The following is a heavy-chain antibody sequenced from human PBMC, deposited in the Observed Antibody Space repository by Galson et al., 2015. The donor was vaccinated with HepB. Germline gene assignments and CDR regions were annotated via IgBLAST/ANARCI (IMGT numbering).Heavy chain of an antibody. D-gene: IGHD6-13*01. CDR2: ISSSSSYI. CDR1: GFTFSSYS. V-gene: IGHV3-21*01. J-gene: IGHJ4*02. Sequence: SLRLSCAASGFTFSSYSMNWVRQAPGKGLEWVSSISSSSSYIYYADSVKGRFTISRDNAKNSLYLQMNSLRAEDTAVYYCARADSIAAAATDYWGQGTLVTVSS. CDR3: ARADSIAAAATDY.